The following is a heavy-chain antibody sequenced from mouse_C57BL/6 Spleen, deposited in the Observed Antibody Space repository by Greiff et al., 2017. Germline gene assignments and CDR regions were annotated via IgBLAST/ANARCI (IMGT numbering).Heavy chain of an antibody. V-gene: IGHV1-82*01. CDR3: ARRLTFVY. J-gene: IGHJ2*01. CDR2: IYPGDGDT. CDR1: GYAFSSSW. Sequence: QVQLQQSGPELVKPGASVKISCKASGYAFSSSWMNWVKQRPGKGLEWIGRIYPGDGDTNYNGKFKGKATLTADKSSSTAYMQLSSLTSEDSAVYFCARRLTFVYWGQGTTLTVSS. D-gene: IGHD2-13*01.